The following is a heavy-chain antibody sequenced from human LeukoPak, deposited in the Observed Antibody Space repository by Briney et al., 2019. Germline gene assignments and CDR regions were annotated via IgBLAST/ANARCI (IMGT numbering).Heavy chain of an antibody. D-gene: IGHD6-19*01. CDR1: GFTFSSYE. CDR2: ISSSGSTI. Sequence: PGWSPRLSCAASGFTFSSYEMNWVRQAPGKGLEWVSYISSSGSTIYYADSVKGRFTISRDNAKNSLYLQMNRLRAEDTAVYYCARVSSGWYDSADAFDIWGQGTMVTVSS. V-gene: IGHV3-48*03. CDR3: ARVSSGWYDSADAFDI. J-gene: IGHJ3*02.